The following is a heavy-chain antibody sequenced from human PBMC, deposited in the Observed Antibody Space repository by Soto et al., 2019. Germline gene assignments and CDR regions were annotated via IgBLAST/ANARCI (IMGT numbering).Heavy chain of an antibody. D-gene: IGHD3-16*01. J-gene: IGHJ4*02. V-gene: IGHV3-7*01. CDR1: GFTFSSYA. CDR3: GTYHGADWESERYRY. Sequence: GGSLRRSSAASGFTFSSYAMHWVRQAPGKGLEWVANINQDGSVEYYPDSVQGRFTISRDNAKNSLYLHMNSMRAEDTAVYYCGTYHGADWESERYRYWGPRTLVTVSS. CDR2: INQDGSVE.